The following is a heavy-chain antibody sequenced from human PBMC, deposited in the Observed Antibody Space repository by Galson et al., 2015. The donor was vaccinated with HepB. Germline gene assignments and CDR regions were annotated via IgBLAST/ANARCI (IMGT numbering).Heavy chain of an antibody. CDR1: GFTFSSYS. CDR2: ISSSSSTI. J-gene: IGHJ4*02. CDR3: ARDGVGASLNPNYYFDY. Sequence: SLRLSCAASGFTFSSYSMNWVRQAPGKGLEWVSYISSSSSTIYYADSVKGRFTISRDNAKNSLYLQMNSLRDEDTAVYYCARDGVGASLNPNYYFDYWGQGTLVTVSS. D-gene: IGHD1-26*01. V-gene: IGHV3-48*02.